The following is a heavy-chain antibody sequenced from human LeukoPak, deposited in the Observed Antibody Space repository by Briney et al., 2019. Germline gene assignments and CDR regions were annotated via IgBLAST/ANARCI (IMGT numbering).Heavy chain of an antibody. J-gene: IGHJ6*03. V-gene: IGHV1-46*01. Sequence: ASVKVSCKASGYTFTSYYMHWVRQAPGQGLEWMGIINPSGGSTSYAQKFQGRVTMTRDTSTSTAYMELSSLRSEDTAVYYCARGRYSSSWYRTDMDVWGKGTTVTVSS. D-gene: IGHD6-13*01. CDR3: ARGRYSSSWYRTDMDV. CDR2: INPSGGST. CDR1: GYTFTSYY.